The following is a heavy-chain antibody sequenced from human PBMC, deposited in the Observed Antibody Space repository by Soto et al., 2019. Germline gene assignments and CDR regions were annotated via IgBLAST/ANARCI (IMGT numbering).Heavy chain of an antibody. D-gene: IGHD1-7*01. V-gene: IGHV6-1*01. CDR1: GDSVPSNSAA. J-gene: IGHJ6*03. CDR3: AGTTSLQWYYMDV. Sequence: PSQTLSLTCTISGDSVPSNSAAWNWIRQSPSGGLEWLGRTYYRSRWYNDYAVSVRSRITINPDTSKNQFSLHLNSVTPEDTAVYYCAGTTSLQWYYMDVWGKGTTVTVSS. CDR2: TYYRSRWYN.